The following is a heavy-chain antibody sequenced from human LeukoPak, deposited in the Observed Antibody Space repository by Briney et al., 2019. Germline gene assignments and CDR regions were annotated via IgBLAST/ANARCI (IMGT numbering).Heavy chain of an antibody. D-gene: IGHD2-2*01. J-gene: IGHJ6*03. V-gene: IGHV1-8*01. CDR1: GYTFTSYD. CDR3: ASSKVVPAANDDYYYYYMDV. Sequence: ASVKVSCKASGYTFTSYDINWVRQAPGQGLEWMGWMNPNSGNTGYAQKFQGRVTMTRNTSISTAYMELSSLRSEDTAVYYCASSKVVPAANDDYYYYYMDVWGKGTTVTVSS. CDR2: MNPNSGNT.